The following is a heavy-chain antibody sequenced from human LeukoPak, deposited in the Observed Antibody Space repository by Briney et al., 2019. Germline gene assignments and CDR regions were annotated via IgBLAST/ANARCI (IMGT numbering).Heavy chain of an antibody. CDR1: GGSFSGYY. Sequence: SETLSLTCAVYGGSFSGYYWSWIRQPPGKGLEWIGYIYYSGSTNYNPSLKSRVTISVDTSKNQFSLKLSSVTAADTAVYYCARLNDYYGAFDIWGQGTMVTVSS. D-gene: IGHD1-26*01. CDR2: IYYSGST. CDR3: ARLNDYYGAFDI. J-gene: IGHJ3*02. V-gene: IGHV4-59*08.